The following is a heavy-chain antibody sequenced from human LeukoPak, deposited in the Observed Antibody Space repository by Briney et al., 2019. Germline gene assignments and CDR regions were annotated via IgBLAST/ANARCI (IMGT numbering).Heavy chain of an antibody. CDR2: ISSSSSTI. D-gene: IGHD5-24*01. CDR1: GFTFSSYS. Sequence: GGSLRLSCAASGFTFSSYSMNWVRQAPGKGLEWVSYISSSSSTIYYADSVKGRFTISRDNAKNSLYLQMNSPRAEDTAVYYCARVEMATIAYYYYYMDVWGKGTTVTVSS. CDR3: ARVEMATIAYYYYYMDV. V-gene: IGHV3-48*01. J-gene: IGHJ6*03.